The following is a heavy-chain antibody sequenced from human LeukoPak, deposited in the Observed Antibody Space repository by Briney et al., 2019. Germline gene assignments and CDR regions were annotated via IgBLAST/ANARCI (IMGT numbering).Heavy chain of an antibody. CDR2: IKEDGSVR. CDR1: GFTFGRSW. Sequence: AGGSLRLSCGVSGFTFGRSWMSWVRQTPAKGLEFVANIKEDGSVRNYVDSVQGRFTISRDNAKNSLYLHMNSLRAEDTAVYYCARAPGYSSFDYWGQGTLVTVSS. J-gene: IGHJ4*02. CDR3: ARAPGYSSFDY. V-gene: IGHV3-7*01. D-gene: IGHD6-13*01.